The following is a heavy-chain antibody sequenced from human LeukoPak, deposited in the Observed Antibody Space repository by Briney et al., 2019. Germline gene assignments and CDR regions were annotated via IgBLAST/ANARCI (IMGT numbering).Heavy chain of an antibody. CDR3: TTDDDGGLGH. CDR2: ISGSGGST. D-gene: IGHD3-16*01. J-gene: IGHJ4*02. CDR1: GFTFSSYA. V-gene: IGHV3-23*01. Sequence: GGSLRLSCAASGFTFSSYAMSWVRQAPGKGLEWVSAISGSGGSTYYADSVKGRFTISRDNSKNTLYLQMNSLKTEDTAVYYCTTDDDGGLGHWGQGTLVTVSS.